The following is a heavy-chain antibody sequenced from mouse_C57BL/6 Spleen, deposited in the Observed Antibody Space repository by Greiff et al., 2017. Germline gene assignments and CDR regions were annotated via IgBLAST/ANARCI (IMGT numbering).Heavy chain of an antibody. V-gene: IGHV1-69*01. CDR2: IDPSDSYT. CDR1: GYTFTSYW. J-gene: IGHJ3*01. D-gene: IGHD2-4*01. Sequence: QVQLQQPGAELVMPGASVKLSCKASGYTFTSYWMHWVKQRPGQGLEWIGEIDPSDSYTNYNQKFKGKSTLTVDKSSSTSYMQLSSLTSEDSSVYYCARDYDYARFAYGGQGTLVTVSA. CDR3: ARDYDYARFAY.